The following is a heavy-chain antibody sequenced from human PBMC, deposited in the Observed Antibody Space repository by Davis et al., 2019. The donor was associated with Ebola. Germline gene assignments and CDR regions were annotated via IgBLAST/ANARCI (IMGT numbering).Heavy chain of an antibody. CDR3: ARVKSFSSAFDY. D-gene: IGHD6-25*01. J-gene: IGHJ4*02. CDR1: GLTFSGYV. CDR2: ISVRGDST. V-gene: IGHV3-23*01. Sequence: GGSLRLSCAASGLTFSGYVMNWVRLAPGKGLQWVAGISVRGDSTYYADSVKGRFTVSRDNSKNTLFLQMNSLGVEDTAIYYCARVKSFSSAFDYWGQGTLVTVSS.